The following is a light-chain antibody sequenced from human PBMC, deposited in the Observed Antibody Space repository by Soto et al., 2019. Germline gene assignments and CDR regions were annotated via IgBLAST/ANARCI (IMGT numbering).Light chain of an antibody. CDR1: SGDIGSYNR. V-gene: IGLV2-14*01. J-gene: IGLJ1*01. Sequence: QYALTQPASVSGSPGQSITISCTGTSGDIGSYNRVSWYQQHPGKAPKLIIYEVTDRPSGVSNRFSGSKSGNTASLTISGLQAEDEAEYYCSSYTNSNTRACVFGTGTKVTV. CDR3: SSYTNSNTRACV. CDR2: EVT.